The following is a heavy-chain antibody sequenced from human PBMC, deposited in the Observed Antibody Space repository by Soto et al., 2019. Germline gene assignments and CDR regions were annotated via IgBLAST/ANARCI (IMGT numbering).Heavy chain of an antibody. D-gene: IGHD2-15*01. CDR1: GFTFSTYG. V-gene: IGHV3-23*01. J-gene: IGHJ4*02. CDR2: IEGNGRTT. CDR3: AKSLFGGHF. Sequence: EVQLLESGGDLVQPGGSLRLSCATSGFTFSTYGMSWVRQVPGKGLQWVSGIEGNGRTTSYVDSVKGRFTISRDNLRNTLYLQMNSLTAEDTAIYYCAKSLFGGHFWGQGTLVTVSS.